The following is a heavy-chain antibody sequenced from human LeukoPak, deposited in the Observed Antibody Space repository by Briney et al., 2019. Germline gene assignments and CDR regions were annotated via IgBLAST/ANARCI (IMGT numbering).Heavy chain of an antibody. V-gene: IGHV1-18*01. J-gene: IGHJ4*02. CDR2: ISAHNGKT. Sequence: GASVKVSCKASGYTFTSYGIIWVRQAPGQGLQWMGWISAHNGKTNYAQNLQGRVTMTTDTSTNTAYLELRSLTSDDTAVYYCARAGTTLLLDYWGQETLVTVSS. CDR3: ARAGTTLLLDY. D-gene: IGHD4-11*01. CDR1: GYTFTSYG.